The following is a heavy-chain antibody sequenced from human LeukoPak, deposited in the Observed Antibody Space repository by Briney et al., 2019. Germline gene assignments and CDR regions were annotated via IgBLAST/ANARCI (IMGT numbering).Heavy chain of an antibody. Sequence: ASVKVSCKASGYTFTGYYMHWVRQAPGQGLEWMGWINPNSGGTNYAQKFQGRVTMTRDTSISTAYMELSRLRSDDTAVYYCARVGFGVASYYMDVWGKGTTVTVSS. CDR3: ARVGFGVASYYMDV. D-gene: IGHD3-3*01. J-gene: IGHJ6*03. CDR1: GYTFTGYY. CDR2: INPNSGGT. V-gene: IGHV1-2*02.